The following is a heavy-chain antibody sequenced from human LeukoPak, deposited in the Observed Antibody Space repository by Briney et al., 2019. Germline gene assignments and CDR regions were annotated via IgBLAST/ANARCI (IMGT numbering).Heavy chain of an antibody. J-gene: IGHJ4*02. CDR2: IYYSGST. D-gene: IGHD1-26*01. CDR1: GGSISSSSYY. CDR3: ATYSGSLEFDY. V-gene: IGHV4-39*01. Sequence: SETLSLTCTVSGGSISSSSYYWGWLRQPPGKGLEWIGSIYYSGSTYYNPSLKSRVTISVDTSKNQFSLKLSSVTAADTAVYYCATYSGSLEFDYWGQGTLVTVSS.